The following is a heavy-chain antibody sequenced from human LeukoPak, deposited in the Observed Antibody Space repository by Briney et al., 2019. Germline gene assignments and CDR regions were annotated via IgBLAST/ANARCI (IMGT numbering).Heavy chain of an antibody. CDR3: ARDLYSGGWYSNYWYFDL. CDR1: GGSISGYY. V-gene: IGHV4-59*01. D-gene: IGHD6-19*01. Sequence: SETLSLTCTVSGGSISGYYWSWIRQPPGKGLEWIGYIYYSGSTNYNPSLKSRVTISVDTSKNQFSLKLSSVTAADTAVYYCARDLYSGGWYSNYWYFDLWGRGTLVTVSS. CDR2: IYYSGST. J-gene: IGHJ2*01.